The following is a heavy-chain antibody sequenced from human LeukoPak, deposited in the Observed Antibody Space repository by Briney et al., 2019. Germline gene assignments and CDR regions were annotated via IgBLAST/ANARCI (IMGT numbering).Heavy chain of an antibody. D-gene: IGHD3-3*01. J-gene: IGHJ4*02. CDR2: VHISETT. V-gene: IGHV4-4*07. CDR1: GGSISGYF. CDR3: ARGYRISEIRFFEWLLDY. Sequence: KPSETLSLTCTVSGGSISGYFWHWIRQPAGKGLEWIGRVHISETTIYNPSLKSRVTMSVDTSNNHFSLNLSSVTAADTAVYYCARGYRISEIRFFEWLLDYWGQGYLVTVSS.